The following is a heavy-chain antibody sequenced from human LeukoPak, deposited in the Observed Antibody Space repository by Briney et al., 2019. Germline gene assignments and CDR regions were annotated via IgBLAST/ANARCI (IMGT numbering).Heavy chain of an antibody. CDR2: IYYSGST. D-gene: IGHD3-22*01. CDR1: GGSISSSSYY. V-gene: IGHV4-39*01. CDR3: ARRNDSSGYYECYFDY. Sequence: PSETLSLTCTVSGGSISSSSYYWGWIRQPPGKGLEWIGSIYYSGSTYYNPSLKSRVTISVDTSKNQFSLKLSSVTAADTAVYYCARRNDSSGYYECYFDYWGQGTLVTVSS. J-gene: IGHJ4*02.